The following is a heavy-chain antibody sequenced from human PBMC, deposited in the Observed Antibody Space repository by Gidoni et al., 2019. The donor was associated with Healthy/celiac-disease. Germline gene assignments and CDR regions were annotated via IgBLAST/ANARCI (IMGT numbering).Heavy chain of an antibody. D-gene: IGHD4-17*01. CDR1: GGPFSSYA. CDR2: IIPIFGTA. J-gene: IGHJ4*02. Sequence: QVQLVQSGAEVKKPGSSVKVSCKASGGPFSSYAISWVRQAPGQGLEWMGGIIPIFGTANYAQKFQGRVTITADESTSTAYMELSSLRSEDTAVYYCARSDLMMTSTFNHLDYWGQGTLVTVSS. CDR3: ARSDLMMTSTFNHLDY. V-gene: IGHV1-69*01.